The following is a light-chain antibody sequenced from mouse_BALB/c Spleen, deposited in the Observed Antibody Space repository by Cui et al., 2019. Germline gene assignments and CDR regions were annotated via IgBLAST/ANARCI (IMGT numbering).Light chain of an antibody. V-gene: IGKV6-15*01. CDR1: QNVGTN. CDR2: SAS. CDR3: QQYNSYPPFT. Sequence: DIVMTQSQKFMSTSVGDRVSVTCKASQNVGTNVAWYQQKPGQSPKALIYSASYRYSGVPDRFTGSGSGTDFTLTISNVQSEDLAEYFCQQYNSYPPFTFGSGTKLEIK. J-gene: IGKJ4*01.